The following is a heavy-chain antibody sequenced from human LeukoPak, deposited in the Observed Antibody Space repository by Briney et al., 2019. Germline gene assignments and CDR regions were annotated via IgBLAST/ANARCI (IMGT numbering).Heavy chain of an antibody. CDR2: ISGLGDKI. V-gene: IGHV3-23*01. J-gene: IGHJ5*02. Sequence: GGSLRLSCAASGFTFSSYAMRWVRQAPGKGLEWVSGISGLGDKIDYADSVKGRFTIFRDNSANTVSLQMNSLTGEDTAVYYCAKAGSAASRTFDPWGQGTLVTVSS. CDR3: AKAGSAASRTFDP. CDR1: GFTFSSYA. D-gene: IGHD2-8*02.